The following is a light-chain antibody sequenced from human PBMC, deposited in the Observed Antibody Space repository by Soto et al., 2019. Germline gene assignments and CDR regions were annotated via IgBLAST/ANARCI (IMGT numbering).Light chain of an antibody. J-gene: IGLJ3*02. V-gene: IGLV3-21*04. Sequence: SYELTQPPSVSVAPGKTASITCGGNNIRRKGVHWYQQKPGQAPVLVIYYDTDRPSGIPERFSGSNSGDTATLTITRVEAGDEADYYCQVLDNSNDHPNWVFGGGTKLTVL. CDR1: NIRRKG. CDR3: QVLDNSNDHPNWV. CDR2: YDT.